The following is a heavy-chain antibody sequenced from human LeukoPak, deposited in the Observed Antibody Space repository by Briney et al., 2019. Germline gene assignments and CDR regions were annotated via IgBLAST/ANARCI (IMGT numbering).Heavy chain of an antibody. D-gene: IGHD6-13*01. J-gene: IGHJ6*02. CDR2: IYHSGST. CDR1: GYSISSGYY. Sequence: SETLSLTCTVSGYSISSGYYWGWIRQPPGKGLEWIGSIYHSGSTYYNPSLKSRVTISVDTSKNQFSLKLSSVTAADTAVYYCARDRGAAAAPGILYYYGMDVWGQGTTVTVSS. V-gene: IGHV4-38-2*02. CDR3: ARDRGAAAAPGILYYYGMDV.